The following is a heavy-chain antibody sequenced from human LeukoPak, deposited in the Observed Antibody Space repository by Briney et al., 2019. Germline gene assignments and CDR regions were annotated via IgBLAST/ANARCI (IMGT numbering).Heavy chain of an antibody. J-gene: IGHJ6*03. CDR3: AREVVATIPGQWLVPGYYYYMDV. V-gene: IGHV3-33*01. D-gene: IGHD6-19*01. Sequence: GGSLRLSCAASGFTFSSYGMHWVRQAPGKGLEWVAVIWYDGSNKYYADSVKGRFTISRDNSKNTLYLQMNSLRAEDTAVYYCAREVVATIPGQWLVPGYYYYMDVWGKGTTVTVSS. CDR2: IWYDGSNK. CDR1: GFTFSSYG.